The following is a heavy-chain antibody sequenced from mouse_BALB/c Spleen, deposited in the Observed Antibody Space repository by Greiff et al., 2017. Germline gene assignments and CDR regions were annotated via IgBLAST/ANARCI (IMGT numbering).Heavy chain of an antibody. J-gene: IGHJ4*01. CDR3: ARDRENAMDY. V-gene: IGHV7-3*02. CDR1: GFTFTDYY. CDR2: IRNKANGYTT. Sequence: DVMLVESGGGLVQPGGSLRLSCATSGFTFTDYYMSWVRQPPGKALEWLGFIRNKANGYTTEYSASVKGRFTISRDNSQSILYLQMNTLRAEDSATYYCARDRENAMDYWGQGTSVTVSS.